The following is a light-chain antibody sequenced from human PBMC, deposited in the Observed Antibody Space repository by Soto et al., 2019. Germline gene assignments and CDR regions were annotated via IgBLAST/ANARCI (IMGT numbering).Light chain of an antibody. CDR2: DAS. V-gene: IGKV1-5*01. Sequence: DIQMTQSPSTLSASVGDRVNITCRASQSISSWLAWYQQKPGKAPKLLIYDASSLESGVPSRFSGSGSATEFTLTISSLQPDDFATYYCQQYNSYSQTFGQGTKVDIK. J-gene: IGKJ1*01. CDR3: QQYNSYSQT. CDR1: QSISSW.